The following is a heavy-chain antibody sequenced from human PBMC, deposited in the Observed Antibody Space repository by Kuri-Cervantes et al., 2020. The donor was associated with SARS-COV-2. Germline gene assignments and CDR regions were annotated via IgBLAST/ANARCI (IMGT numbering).Heavy chain of an antibody. J-gene: IGHJ4*02. CDR3: ARGPLYSSGWYGLGPLGVPFSIDY. D-gene: IGHD6-19*01. CDR1: GFTFSTYY. CDR2: INQHGSDK. V-gene: IGHV3-7*03. Sequence: GESLKISCAASGFTFSTYYMSWVRQAPGKGLEWVANINQHGSDKYYVGSVEGRFTISRDNSKNTLYLQMSSLRSEDTAVYYCARGPLYSSGWYGLGPLGVPFSIDYWGQGTLVTVSS.